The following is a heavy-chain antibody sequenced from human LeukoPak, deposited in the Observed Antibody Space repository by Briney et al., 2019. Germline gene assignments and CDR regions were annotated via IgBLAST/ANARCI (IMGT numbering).Heavy chain of an antibody. CDR2: IDNDGTDT. D-gene: IGHD3-9*01. CDR3: TRGGFDHNMDV. CDR1: GFRLSRYW. J-gene: IGHJ6*03. Sequence: GGSLRLSCAASGFRLSRYWMHWVRQAPGTGLVWVSYIDNDGTDTNYADSVRGRFTVSRDNAKNTLYLQMNGLRAEDTAVYYCTRGGFDHNMDVWGKGTTVT. V-gene: IGHV3-74*01.